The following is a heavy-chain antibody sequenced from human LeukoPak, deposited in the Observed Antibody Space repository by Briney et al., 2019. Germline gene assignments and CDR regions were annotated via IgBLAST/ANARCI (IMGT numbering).Heavy chain of an antibody. CDR3: ARANLYDSYAFDI. CDR2: IKQDGSEK. V-gene: IGHV3-7*01. J-gene: IGHJ3*02. CDR1: GFTLSSYW. Sequence: GGSLRLSCAASGFTLSSYWMSWVRQAPGKGLEWVANIKQDGSEKYYVDSVKGRFTISRDNAKNSLYLQMNSLRAEDTAVYYCARANLYDSYAFDIWGQGTMVTVSS. D-gene: IGHD5/OR15-5a*01.